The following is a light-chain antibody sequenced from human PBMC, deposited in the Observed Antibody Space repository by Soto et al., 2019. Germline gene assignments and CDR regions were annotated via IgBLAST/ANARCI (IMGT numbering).Light chain of an antibody. CDR2: DVS. Sequence: QSALTQPASVSGSPGQSITLSCTGTSSDVGAYNYVSWYQQHPGKAPKLMIYDVSNWPSGVSNRFSGSKSGNTASLTISGLQAEDEADYYCSSYTSSSTLVFGGGTKVTVL. CDR1: SSDVGAYNY. V-gene: IGLV2-14*01. CDR3: SSYTSSSTLV. J-gene: IGLJ2*01.